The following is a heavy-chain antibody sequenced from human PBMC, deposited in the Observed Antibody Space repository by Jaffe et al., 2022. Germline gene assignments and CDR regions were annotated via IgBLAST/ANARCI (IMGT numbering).Heavy chain of an antibody. D-gene: IGHD4-17*01. CDR3: ATYYGGTPDAFDI. CDR2: IYYSGST. CDR1: GGSISSYY. J-gene: IGHJ3*02. Sequence: QVQLQESGPGLVKPSETLSLTCTVSGGSISSYYWSWIRQPPGKGLEWIGYIYYSGSTNYNPSLKSRVTISVDTSKNQFSLKLSSVTAADTAVYYCATYYGGTPDAFDIWGQGTMVTVSS. V-gene: IGHV4-59*01.